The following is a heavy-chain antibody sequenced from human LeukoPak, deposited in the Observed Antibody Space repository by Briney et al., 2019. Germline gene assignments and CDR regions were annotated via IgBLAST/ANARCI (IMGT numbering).Heavy chain of an antibody. CDR1: GFTFSSYS. J-gene: IGHJ4*02. D-gene: IGHD4/OR15-4a*01. CDR3: GRSRYGGQGPYYSDH. CDR2: VSSTSTYM. Sequence: RWSLRLSCAASGFTFSSYSMNGVRQAPGKGLRWVSSVSSTSTYMYYADGVKGRFTISRDNAKNSLYPQMSRLRADDTALYYRGRSRYGGQGPYYSDHWGQGTLVTVS. V-gene: IGHV3-21*01.